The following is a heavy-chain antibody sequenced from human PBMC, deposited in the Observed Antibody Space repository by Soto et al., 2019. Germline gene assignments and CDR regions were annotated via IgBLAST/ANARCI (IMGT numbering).Heavy chain of an antibody. V-gene: IGHV1-18*01. J-gene: IGHJ5*02. CDR1: GYTFTRYG. D-gene: IGHD1-26*01. CDR2: ISADNVKT. Sequence: QVQLVQSGAEVKKPGASVKVSCKASGYTFTRYGITWVRQAPGQGLEWMGWISADNVKTKYAQKIQGRVNMTTDTSTSTAYVELRSLRSDDTAVYYCARLISGTYSDWFDPWGQGTLVTVSS. CDR3: ARLISGTYSDWFDP.